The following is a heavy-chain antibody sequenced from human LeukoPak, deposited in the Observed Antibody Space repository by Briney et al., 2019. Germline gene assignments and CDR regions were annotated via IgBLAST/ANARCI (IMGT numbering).Heavy chain of an antibody. CDR2: IYYTGST. J-gene: IGHJ4*02. CDR1: GGSISSRSYH. D-gene: IGHD1-26*01. CDR3: ARLRSPGDFHY. Sequence: SETLSLTCTVSGGSISSRSYHWGWIRQPPGKGLEWIATIYYTGSTYYNPSLKSRVTISVDTSKNQFSLRLNSVTAADTALYYCARLRSPGDFHYWGQGTLVTVSS. V-gene: IGHV4-39*07.